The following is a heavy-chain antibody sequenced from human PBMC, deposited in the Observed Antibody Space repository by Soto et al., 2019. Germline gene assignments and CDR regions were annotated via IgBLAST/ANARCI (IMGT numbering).Heavy chain of an antibody. V-gene: IGHV1-8*01. D-gene: IGHD2-2*03. Sequence: QVQLVQSGAEVKRPGASVKVSCKASGYTFTSYDFNWVRQAPGQGLEWMGCVNPNSGNTDYAQKFQGRVTMTMNTSIRTAYMELSSLRSEDTAVYYWARASYLDPAFDIWGHGTMVTVSS. J-gene: IGHJ3*02. CDR1: GYTFTSYD. CDR3: ARASYLDPAFDI. CDR2: VNPNSGNT.